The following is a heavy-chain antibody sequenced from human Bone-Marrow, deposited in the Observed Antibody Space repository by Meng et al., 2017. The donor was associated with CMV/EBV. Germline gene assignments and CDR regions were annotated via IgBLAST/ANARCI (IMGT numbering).Heavy chain of an antibody. V-gene: IGHV3-23*01. J-gene: IGHJ4*02. CDR1: GFTFSSYA. D-gene: IGHD6-13*01. CDR2: ISGSGRST. CDR3: AKFAVAATGTDFLAS. Sequence: GESLKISCAASGFTFSSYAMTWVRQAPGTGLEWVSGISGSGRSTYYADSVKGRFTISRDNSRSTLSLQMNSLRAEDTAIYYCAKFAVAATGTDFLASWGQGTLVTVSS.